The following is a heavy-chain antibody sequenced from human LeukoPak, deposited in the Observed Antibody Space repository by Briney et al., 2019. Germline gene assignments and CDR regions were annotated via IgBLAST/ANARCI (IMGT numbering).Heavy chain of an antibody. D-gene: IGHD2-15*01. CDR3: AREYCSGGSCYHYYYMDV. J-gene: IGHJ6*03. Sequence: PGGSLRLSCAASGFTFSDYYMSWIRQAPGKGLEWVSYISSSGSTIYYADSVKGRFTISRDNAKNSLYLQMNSLRAEDTAVYYCAREYCSGGSCYHYYYMDVWGKGTTVTVSS. V-gene: IGHV3-11*01. CDR2: ISSSGSTI. CDR1: GFTFSDYY.